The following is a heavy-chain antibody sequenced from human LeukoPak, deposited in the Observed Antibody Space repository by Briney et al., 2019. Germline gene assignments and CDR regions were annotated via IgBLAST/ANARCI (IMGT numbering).Heavy chain of an antibody. J-gene: IGHJ3*02. CDR3: AKIRPPAYDI. Sequence: PGGSLRLSCAASGFTFSSYAMNWVRQAPGKGLEWVSAISGRDSSTYYADSVKGRFTISRDNSKNTLYLQMNSLRAEDTAVYYGAKIRPPAYDIWGQGTMVTVSS. V-gene: IGHV3-23*01. CDR1: GFTFSSYA. D-gene: IGHD3-3*02. CDR2: ISGRDSST.